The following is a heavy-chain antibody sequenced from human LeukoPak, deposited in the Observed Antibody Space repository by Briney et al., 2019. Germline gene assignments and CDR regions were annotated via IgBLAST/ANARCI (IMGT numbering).Heavy chain of an antibody. V-gene: IGHV3-49*03. CDR2: IRSKAYGGTT. CDR1: GFTFGDYA. J-gene: IGHJ4*02. D-gene: IGHD3-16*01. Sequence: PGRSLRLSCTAYGFTFGDYAMSWIRQAPGKGLEWVGFIRSKAYGGTTEYAASVKGRFTISRDDSKSIAYLQMNSLKTEDTAVYYCTRGLWGPPFDYWGQGTLVTVSS. CDR3: TRGLWGPPFDY.